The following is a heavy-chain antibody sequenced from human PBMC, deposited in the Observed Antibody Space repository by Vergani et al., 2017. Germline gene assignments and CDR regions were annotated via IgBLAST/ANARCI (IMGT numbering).Heavy chain of an antibody. V-gene: IGHV4-39*01. D-gene: IGHD2-15*01. CDR2: IYYSGST. CDR3: ARRSGGYYSGGKVHPLRTAFDV. CDR1: GGSISSSSYY. Sequence: QLQLQESGPGLVKPSETLSLTCTVSGGSISSSSYYWGWIRQPPGKGLEWIGSIYYSGSTYYNPSLKSRVTISVDTSKNQFSLKLSSVTAADTAIYFCARRSGGYYSGGKVHPLRTAFDVWGHGTVVTVSS. J-gene: IGHJ3*01.